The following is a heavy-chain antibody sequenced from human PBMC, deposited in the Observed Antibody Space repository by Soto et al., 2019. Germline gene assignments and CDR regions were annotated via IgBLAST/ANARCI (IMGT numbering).Heavy chain of an antibody. CDR1: GDTFTDYY. D-gene: IGHD2-21*02. CDR2: VNPSGGHT. Sequence: VQLMQSGAEVKKPGASVKVSCKASGDTFTDYYIHWVRQAPGQGLEWMGTVNPSGGHTTYAQHFLCRVTMTRDTSTSTLDMELTRLTSDDTAIYYCARGGHVVVVTAALDYWGQGTLVTVSS. J-gene: IGHJ4*02. CDR3: ARGGHVVVVTAALDY. V-gene: IGHV1-46*01.